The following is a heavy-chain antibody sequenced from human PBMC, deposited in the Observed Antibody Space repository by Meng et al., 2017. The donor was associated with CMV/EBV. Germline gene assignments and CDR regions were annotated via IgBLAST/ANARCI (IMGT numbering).Heavy chain of an antibody. CDR3: ARRDIVVVPTAIRKSFDP. J-gene: IGHJ5*02. CDR1: GYTFTSYY. V-gene: IGHV1-46*01. D-gene: IGHD2-2*01. Sequence: ASAKVSCKASGYTFTSYYMHWVRQAPGQGLEWMGIINLSGGSTSYAQKFQGRVTMTRDTSTSTVYMELSSLRSEDTAVYYCARRDIVVVPTAIRKSFDPWGQGTLVTVSS. CDR2: INLSGGST.